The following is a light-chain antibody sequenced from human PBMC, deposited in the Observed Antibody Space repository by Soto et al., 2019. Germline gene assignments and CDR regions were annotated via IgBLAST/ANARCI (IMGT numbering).Light chain of an antibody. V-gene: IGKV3-20*01. J-gene: IGKJ5*01. CDR2: GAS. CDR3: QQYGTSPIT. CDR1: QTVSSY. Sequence: EKVFPQPPGTLTLSPREKATTSCKASQTVSSYLTWYQQRPGQAPRLLISGASRRATGIPDRFSGSGSGTDFTLTISRLEPEDFALYYCQQYGTSPITFGQGTRLEIK.